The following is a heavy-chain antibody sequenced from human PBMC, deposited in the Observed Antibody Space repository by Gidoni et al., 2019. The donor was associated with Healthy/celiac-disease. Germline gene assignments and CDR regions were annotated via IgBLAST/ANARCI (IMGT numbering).Heavy chain of an antibody. Sequence: EVQLVQAGAAVKKAGESLKLACKGSGYSLTSYWIGWVRQMPGKGLAWMGVIYPGDSDTRSSPSFQGQVTISADKSISTAYLQWSSLKASDTAMYYCASSVGSYYYYYGMDVWGQGTTVTVSS. CDR2: IYPGDSDT. CDR1: GYSLTSYW. J-gene: IGHJ6*02. CDR3: ASSVGSYYYYYGMDV. V-gene: IGHV5-51*01.